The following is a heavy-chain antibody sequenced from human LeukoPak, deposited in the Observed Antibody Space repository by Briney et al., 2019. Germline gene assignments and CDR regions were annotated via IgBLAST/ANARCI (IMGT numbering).Heavy chain of an antibody. Sequence: SETLSLTCTVSGGSISSSSYYWGWIRQPPGKGLEWIGSIYYSGSTYYNPSLKSRVTISVDTSKNQFSLKLSSVTAADTVVYYCARDHPPKYSSSWYGWSDYWGQGTLVTVSS. CDR3: ARDHPPKYSSSWYGWSDY. D-gene: IGHD6-13*01. J-gene: IGHJ4*02. CDR2: IYYSGST. V-gene: IGHV4-39*07. CDR1: GGSISSSSYY.